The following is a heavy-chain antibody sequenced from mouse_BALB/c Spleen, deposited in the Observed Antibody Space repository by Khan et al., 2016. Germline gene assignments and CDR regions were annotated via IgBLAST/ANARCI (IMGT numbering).Heavy chain of an antibody. V-gene: IGHV4-1*02. CDR1: GFDFSRYW. Sequence: EVKLLESGGGLVQPGGSLKLSCAASGFDFSRYWMSWVRQAPGKGLEWIGEINPDSSTINYTPSLKDKASSPRDNAKNTLYLQMSKVISEDTALYYCASTFCSFGVWGAGSPVPVSS. CDR2: INPDSSTI. J-gene: IGHJ1*01. CDR3: ASTFCSFGV.